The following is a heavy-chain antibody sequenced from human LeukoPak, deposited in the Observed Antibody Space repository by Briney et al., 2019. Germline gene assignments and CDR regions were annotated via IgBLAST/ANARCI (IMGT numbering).Heavy chain of an antibody. V-gene: IGHV3-53*01. Sequence: PGGSLRLSCAVSGFTVTSIYMSWVRQAPGKGLEWVSFIYSDGNTYYADSVKGRFTISRDSSRNTLYLQMNSLRVEDTAVHYCAGDTHSSNWYDHWGQGTLVTVSS. J-gene: IGHJ5*02. CDR2: IYSDGNT. D-gene: IGHD2-2*01. CDR3: AGDTHSSNWYDH. CDR1: GFTVTSIY.